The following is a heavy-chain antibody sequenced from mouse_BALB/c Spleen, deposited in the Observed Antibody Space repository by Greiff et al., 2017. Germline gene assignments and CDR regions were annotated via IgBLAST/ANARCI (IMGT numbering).Heavy chain of an antibody. CDR3: ARDGDGNYDYYAMDY. D-gene: IGHD2-1*01. Sequence: EVQVVESGGGLVQPGGSRKLSCAASGFTFSDYGMAWVRQAPGKGPEWVAFISNLAYSIYYADTVTGRFTISRENAKNTLYLEMSSLRSEDTAMYYCARDGDGNYDYYAMDYWGQGTSVTVSS. J-gene: IGHJ4*01. CDR1: GFTFSDYG. CDR2: ISNLAYSI. V-gene: IGHV5-15*02.